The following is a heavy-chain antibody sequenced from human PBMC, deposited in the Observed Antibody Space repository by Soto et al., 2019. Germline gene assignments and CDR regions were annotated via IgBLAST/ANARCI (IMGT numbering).Heavy chain of an antibody. V-gene: IGHV4-34*01. Sequence: SETLSLTCAVYGGSFSGYYWSWIRQPPGKGLEWIGEINHSGSTNYKPSLKSRVTISVDTSKNQFSLKLSSVTAADTAVYYCARYSRFGEKDSQRGAFDIWGQGTMVTVSS. J-gene: IGHJ3*02. CDR3: ARYSRFGEKDSQRGAFDI. CDR1: GGSFSGYY. D-gene: IGHD3-10*02. CDR2: INHSGST.